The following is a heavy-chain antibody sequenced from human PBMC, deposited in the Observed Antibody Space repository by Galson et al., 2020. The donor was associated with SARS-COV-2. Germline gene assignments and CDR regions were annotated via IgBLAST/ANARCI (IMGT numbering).Heavy chain of an antibody. Sequence: GKSLKISCAASGFPFSSYGMPWVRQAPGKGLEWVAVISYDGSNTYYADSVKGRFTISRDNSKNTLYLQMNSLRAEDTAVYYCASAPSTGDTTYYYYGMDVWGQGTTVTVSS. CDR3: ASAPSTGDTTYYYYGMDV. CDR1: GFPFSSYG. V-gene: IGHV3-30*03. D-gene: IGHD7-27*01. J-gene: IGHJ6*02. CDR2: ISYDGSNT.